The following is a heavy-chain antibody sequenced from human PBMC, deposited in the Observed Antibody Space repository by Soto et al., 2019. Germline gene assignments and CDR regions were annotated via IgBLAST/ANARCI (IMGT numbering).Heavy chain of an antibody. J-gene: IGHJ3*02. D-gene: IGHD3-10*01. Sequence: GGSLRLSCAASGFTFSSYSMNWVRQAPGKGLEWVSYISSSSSTIYYADSVKGRFTISRDNAKNSLYLQMNSLRDEDTAVYYCARDNSPFGLARAAFDIWGQGTMVTVSS. V-gene: IGHV3-48*02. CDR1: GFTFSSYS. CDR3: ARDNSPFGLARAAFDI. CDR2: ISSSSSTI.